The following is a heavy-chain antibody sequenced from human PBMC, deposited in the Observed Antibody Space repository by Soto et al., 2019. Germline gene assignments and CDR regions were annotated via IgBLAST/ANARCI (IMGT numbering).Heavy chain of an antibody. J-gene: IGHJ6*02. D-gene: IGHD4-17*01. CDR3: AREIVYGGNFPIGMDV. CDR1: GGSISSGDYY. V-gene: IGHV4-30-4*01. Sequence: SETLSLTCTVSGGSISSGDYYWSWIRQPPGKGLEWIGYIYYSGSTYYNPSLKSRVTISVDTSKNQFSLKLSSVTAADTAVYYCAREIVYGGNFPIGMDVWGQGTTVTVSS. CDR2: IYYSGST.